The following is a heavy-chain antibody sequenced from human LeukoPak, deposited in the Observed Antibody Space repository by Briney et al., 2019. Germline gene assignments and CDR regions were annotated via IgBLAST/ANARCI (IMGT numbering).Heavy chain of an antibody. V-gene: IGHV3-43*02. CDR3: ARADFRYYFDY. Sequence: PGGSLRLSCAASGFTFDAYAMHWVRQGPGKSLEWVSLIRGDGGNTYYADSVKGRFTISRDNAKKSLYLQMNSLRAEDTAVYYCARADFRYYFDYWGQGTLVTVSS. CDR1: GFTFDAYA. CDR2: IRGDGGNT. D-gene: IGHD3-3*01. J-gene: IGHJ4*02.